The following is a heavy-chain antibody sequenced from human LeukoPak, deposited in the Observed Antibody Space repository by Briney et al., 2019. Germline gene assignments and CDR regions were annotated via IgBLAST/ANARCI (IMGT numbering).Heavy chain of an antibody. CDR1: GFAFSSYG. V-gene: IGHV3-23*01. J-gene: IGHJ4*02. CDR2: ISGSGGST. D-gene: IGHD3-22*01. Sequence: GGSLRLSCAASGFAFSSYGMSWVRQAPGKGLEWVSAISGSGGSTYYADSVKGRFTISRDNSKNTLYLQMNSLRAEDTAVYYCARDMNYYDSSAKEHWGQGTLVTVSS. CDR3: ARDMNYYDSSAKEH.